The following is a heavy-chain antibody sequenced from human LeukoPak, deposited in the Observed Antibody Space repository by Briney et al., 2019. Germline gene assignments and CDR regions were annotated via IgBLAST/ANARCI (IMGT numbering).Heavy chain of an antibody. CDR2: IYYSGST. CDR1: GGSISSSSYY. V-gene: IGHV4-39*01. D-gene: IGHD2-15*01. Sequence: PSETLSLTCTVSGGSISSSSYYWGWIRQPPGKGLEWIGSIYYSGSTYYNPSLKSRVTISVDTSKDQFSLKLSSVTAADTAVYYCARGYCSGGSCYSWVQLRTYDYWGQGTLVTVSS. J-gene: IGHJ4*02. CDR3: ARGYCSGGSCYSWVQLRTYDY.